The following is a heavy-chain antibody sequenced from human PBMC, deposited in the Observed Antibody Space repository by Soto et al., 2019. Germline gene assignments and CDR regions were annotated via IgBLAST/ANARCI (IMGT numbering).Heavy chain of an antibody. CDR1: GFTFSDYY. Sequence: GVSLRLSCAASGFTFSDYYMSWIRQAPGKGLEWVSYISSSGSTICYADSVKGRFTISRDNAKNSLYLQMNSLRAEDTAVYYCARGDGWYFGYYYGMDVWGQGTTVTVSS. CDR2: ISSSGSTI. D-gene: IGHD6-19*01. CDR3: ARGDGWYFGYYYGMDV. J-gene: IGHJ6*02. V-gene: IGHV3-11*01.